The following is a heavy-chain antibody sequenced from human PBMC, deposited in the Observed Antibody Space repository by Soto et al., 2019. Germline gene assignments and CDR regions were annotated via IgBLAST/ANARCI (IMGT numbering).Heavy chain of an antibody. CDR2: IIPIFGTA. CDR1: GGTFSSYA. J-gene: IGHJ6*02. D-gene: IGHD2-2*01. V-gene: IGHV1-69*13. Sequence: SVKVSCKASGGTFSSYAISWVRQAPGQGLEWMGGIIPIFGTANYAQKFQGRVTITADESTSTAYMELSSLRSEDTAVYYCARHVPSAGYYYGMDGWGQGTTVTVSS. CDR3: ARHVPSAGYYYGMDG.